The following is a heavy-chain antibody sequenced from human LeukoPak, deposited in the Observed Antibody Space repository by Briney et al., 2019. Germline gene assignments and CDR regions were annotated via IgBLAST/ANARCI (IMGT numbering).Heavy chain of an antibody. Sequence: PSETLSLTCTVSGGSISTYYWSWIRQPPGKGLEWIGYIYYSGSTNYNPSLKSRVTISVDTSKNQFSLKLSSVTAADTAVYYCARRIFRGNDYFDYWGQGTLVTVSS. CDR3: ARRIFRGNDYFDY. D-gene: IGHD2/OR15-2a*01. J-gene: IGHJ4*02. CDR1: GGSISTYY. CDR2: IYYSGST. V-gene: IGHV4-59*08.